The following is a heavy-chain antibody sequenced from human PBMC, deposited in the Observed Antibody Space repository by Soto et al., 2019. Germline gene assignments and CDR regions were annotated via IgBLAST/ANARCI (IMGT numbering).Heavy chain of an antibody. J-gene: IGHJ5*02. CDR2: ISYDGSNK. V-gene: IGHV3-30*18. Sequence: QVQLVESGGGVVQPGRSLRLSCAASGFTFSSYGMHWVRQAPGKGLEWVAVISYDGSNKYYADSVKGRFTISRDNSKNTLYLQMNSLGAEDTAVYYWAKDHYYGSGTNWFDPWGQGTLVTVSS. CDR3: AKDHYYGSGTNWFDP. D-gene: IGHD3-10*01. CDR1: GFTFSSYG.